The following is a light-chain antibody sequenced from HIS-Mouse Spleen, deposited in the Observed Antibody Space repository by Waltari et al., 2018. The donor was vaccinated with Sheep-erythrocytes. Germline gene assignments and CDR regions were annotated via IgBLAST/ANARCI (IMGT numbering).Light chain of an antibody. V-gene: IGLV1-40*01. CDR3: QSYDSSLSGYVV. Sequence: QSVLTQPPSVSGAPGQRVTISCTGSSSNIGAGYDVHWYQQLPGTAPKLLIYGTSNRPSGVHGRFSGSKSGTSASLAITGLQAEDEADYYCQSYDSSLSGYVVFGGGTKLTVL. CDR2: GTS. CDR1: SSNIGAGYD. J-gene: IGLJ2*01.